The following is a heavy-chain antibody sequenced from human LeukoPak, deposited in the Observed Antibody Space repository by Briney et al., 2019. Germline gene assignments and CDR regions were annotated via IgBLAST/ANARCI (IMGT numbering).Heavy chain of an antibody. D-gene: IGHD1-26*01. CDR1: GFTFSSYS. J-gene: IGHJ6*03. V-gene: IGHV3-21*01. CDR3: ARGPYSGSYLGYYYYYMDV. Sequence: GGSLRLSCAASGFTFSSYSMNWVRQAPGKGLEWVSSISSSSSYIYYADSVKGRFTISRDNAKNSLYLQMNSLRAEDTAVYYCARGPYSGSYLGYYYYYMDVWGKGTTVTVSS. CDR2: ISSSSSYI.